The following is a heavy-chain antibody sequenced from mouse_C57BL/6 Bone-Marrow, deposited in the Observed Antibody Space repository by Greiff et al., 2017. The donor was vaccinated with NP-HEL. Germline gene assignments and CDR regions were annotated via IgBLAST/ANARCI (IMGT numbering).Heavy chain of an antibody. J-gene: IGHJ1*03. V-gene: IGHV3-6*01. CDR2: ISYDVSP. D-gene: IGHD2-4*01. CDR1: GYSITSGYY. Sequence: LPSSGPFLVTPSPSLSLPFSFTGYSITSGYYWNWIRQFPGNKLEWMGYISYDVSPPYNPSLKNRISITRDTSKNQFFLKLNSVATEDTATYYCARGLRRWYFDVWGTGTTVTVSS. CDR3: ARGLRRWYFDV.